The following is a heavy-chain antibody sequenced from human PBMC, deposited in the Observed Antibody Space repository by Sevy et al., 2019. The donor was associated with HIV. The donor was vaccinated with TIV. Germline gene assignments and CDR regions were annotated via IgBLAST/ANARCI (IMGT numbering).Heavy chain of an antibody. D-gene: IGHD2-2*02. V-gene: IGHV4-30-4*01. Sequence: SETLSLTCTVSGASISSGDYYWSWIRQPPGKGLEWMGYIYHSGSTYYNPSLKSRVTISVDTSKDQFSLKLSSATAADSAVYYCARESYYGFVPATINYYYYYAMDVWGQGTTVTVSS. CDR3: ARESYYGFVPATINYYYYYAMDV. J-gene: IGHJ6*02. CDR2: IYHSGST. CDR1: GASISSGDYY.